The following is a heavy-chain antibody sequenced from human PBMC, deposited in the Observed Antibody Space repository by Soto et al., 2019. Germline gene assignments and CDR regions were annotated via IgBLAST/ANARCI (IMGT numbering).Heavy chain of an antibody. D-gene: IGHD6-19*01. V-gene: IGHV4-38-2*01. CDR3: ARGMYSSGWRYYYYYGMDV. Sequence: SETLSLTCAVSGHSISSGFYYWGWIRQPPGKGLEWIGSIYHSGSTNYNPSLKSRVTISVDKSKNQFSLKLSSVTAADTAVYYCARGMYSSGWRYYYYYGMDVWGQGTTVTVSS. CDR2: IYHSGST. J-gene: IGHJ6*02. CDR1: GHSISSGFY.